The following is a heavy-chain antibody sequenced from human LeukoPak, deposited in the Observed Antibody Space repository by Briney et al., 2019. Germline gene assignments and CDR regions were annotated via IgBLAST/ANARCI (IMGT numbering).Heavy chain of an antibody. CDR3: ARDGGGVSSWVYH. J-gene: IGHJ4*02. CDR2: IDPGDSFT. CDR1: GYSFSSYW. Sequence: GESLKISCKGSGYSFSSYWISWGRQMPGKGLEWMGRIDPGDSFTKYRPSLEGRVTISADTFLRTLYRQGSSLKASDTAIYSCARDGGGVSSWVYHWGQGTLVTVSS. V-gene: IGHV5-10-1*01. D-gene: IGHD2-8*02.